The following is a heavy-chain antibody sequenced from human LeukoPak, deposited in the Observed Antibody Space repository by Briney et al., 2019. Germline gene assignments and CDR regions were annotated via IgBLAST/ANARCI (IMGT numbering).Heavy chain of an antibody. D-gene: IGHD3-3*01. Sequence: GGSLRLSCAASGFTFSSTWMNWVRQAPGKGLEWVSVIYSGGSTYYADSVKGRFTISRDNSKNTLYLQMNRLRVEDTAVYYCARGELGAYDPFDYWGQGTLVTVSS. CDR1: GFTFSSTW. J-gene: IGHJ4*02. CDR2: IYSGGST. CDR3: ARGELGAYDPFDY. V-gene: IGHV3-66*01.